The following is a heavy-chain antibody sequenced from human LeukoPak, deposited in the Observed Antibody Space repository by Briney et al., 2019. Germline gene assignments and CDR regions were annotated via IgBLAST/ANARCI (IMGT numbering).Heavy chain of an antibody. Sequence: SETLSLTCTVSGGSISSSSYYWGWIRQPPGKGLEWIGSIYYSGSTYYNPSLKSRVTTSVDTSKNQFSLKLSSVTAADTAVYYCARHSRPYYDFWTNRWDWLDPWGQGTLVTVSS. J-gene: IGHJ5*02. V-gene: IGHV4-39*01. D-gene: IGHD3-3*01. CDR2: IYYSGST. CDR1: GGSISSSSYY. CDR3: ARHSRPYYDFWTNRWDWLDP.